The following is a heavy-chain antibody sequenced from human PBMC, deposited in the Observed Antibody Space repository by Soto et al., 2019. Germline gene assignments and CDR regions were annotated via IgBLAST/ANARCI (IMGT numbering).Heavy chain of an antibody. CDR1: GGSISIYY. D-gene: IGHD5-18*01. CDR2: IYYIGST. CDR3: ARGGWLQPLYYYGMDV. Sequence: KTSETLSLTCTFSGGSISIYYWSWIRQPPGKGLEWIGYIYYIGSTNYNPSLKSRVTISVDMSKNQFSLKLSSVTAADTAVYYCARGGWLQPLYYYGMDVWGQGATVTVSS. J-gene: IGHJ6*01. V-gene: IGHV4-59*01.